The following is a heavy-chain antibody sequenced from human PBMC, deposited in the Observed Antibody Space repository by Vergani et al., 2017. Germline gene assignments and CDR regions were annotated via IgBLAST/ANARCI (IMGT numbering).Heavy chain of an antibody. CDR3: ARDFLTRVTTLDYYYMGV. CDR1: GFNFPSFT. D-gene: IGHD1-1*01. J-gene: IGHJ6*03. CDR2: IKFPPGEI. V-gene: IGHV3-21*06. Sequence: EAYLVQSGGGLVTPGGSLRLSCAASGFNFPSFTMNWVRQAPGRGLEWISSIKFPPGEIFYADSVKGRFTISRDNSKNTLYLEMNALRAEDTAVYYCARDFLTRVTTLDYYYMGVWGKGTTVTVSS.